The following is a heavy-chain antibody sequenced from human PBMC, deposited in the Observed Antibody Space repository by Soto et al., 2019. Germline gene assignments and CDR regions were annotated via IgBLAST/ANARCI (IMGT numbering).Heavy chain of an antibody. V-gene: IGHV3-33*01. Sequence: GGSLRLSCAASGFTFSSYGMHWVRQAPGKGLEWVAVIWYDGSNKYYADSVKGRFTISRDNSKNTLYLQMNSLRAEDTAVYYCARDRAPMVRGSYGPDPWGQGTLVTVSS. CDR1: GFTFSSYG. CDR2: IWYDGSNK. CDR3: ARDRAPMVRGSYGPDP. J-gene: IGHJ5*02. D-gene: IGHD3-10*01.